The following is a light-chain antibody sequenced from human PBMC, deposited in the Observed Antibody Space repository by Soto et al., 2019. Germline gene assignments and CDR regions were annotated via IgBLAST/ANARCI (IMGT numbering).Light chain of an antibody. CDR3: QQYETSPRT. V-gene: IGKV3-20*01. J-gene: IGKJ1*01. CDR1: RGIKSN. CDR2: GAS. Sequence: VVLTQSPDTLSVSPGERATLSCRASRGIKSNLAWYQQRPGQAPRLLIYGASSRATGIPDRFSGSGSGTDFTLTISRLEPEDFAVYYCQQYETSPRTFGQGTKGDIK.